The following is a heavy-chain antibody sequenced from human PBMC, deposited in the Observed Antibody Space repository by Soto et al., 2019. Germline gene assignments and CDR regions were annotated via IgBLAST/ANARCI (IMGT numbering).Heavy chain of an antibody. CDR2: IYYSGST. V-gene: IGHV4-31*03. J-gene: IGHJ5*02. D-gene: IGHD2-2*01. CDR3: ARLIFTVPAAPNWFDP. CDR1: VGSISSGGYY. Sequence: PSETLSLTCTVSVGSISSGGYYWSWIRQHPGKGLEWIGYIYYSGSTYYNPSLKSRVTISVDTSKNQFSLKLSSVTAADTAVYYCARLIFTVPAAPNWFDPWGQGTLVTVSS.